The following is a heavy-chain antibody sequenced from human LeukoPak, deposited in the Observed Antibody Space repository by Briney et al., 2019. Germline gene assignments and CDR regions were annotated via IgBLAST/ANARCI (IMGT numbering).Heavy chain of an antibody. CDR1: GGSISSYY. J-gene: IGHJ4*02. CDR3: ARHSPSTVTYFDY. D-gene: IGHD4-17*01. V-gene: IGHV4-59*08. Sequence: PSETLSLTCTVSGGSISSYYWSWIRQPPGKGLEWIGYIYYSGSTNYNPSLKSRVTISVDTSKNQFSLKLSSVTAADTAVYYCARHSPSTVTYFDYWGQGTLVTVSS. CDR2: IYYSGST.